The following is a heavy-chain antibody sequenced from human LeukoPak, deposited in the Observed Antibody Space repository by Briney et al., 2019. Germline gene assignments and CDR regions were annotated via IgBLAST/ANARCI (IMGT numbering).Heavy chain of an antibody. V-gene: IGHV1-46*01. J-gene: IGHJ4*02. Sequence: ASVKVSCKASGYTFTNYYIHWVRQAPGQGLERMGIINPSGGSTSYAQKFQGRVTMTRDMSTSTVYMELSSLRSEDTAVYYCARGGMITFGGVIVHQGYWGQGTLVTVSS. CDR1: GYTFTNYY. CDR3: ARGGMITFGGVIVHQGY. CDR2: INPSGGST. D-gene: IGHD3-16*02.